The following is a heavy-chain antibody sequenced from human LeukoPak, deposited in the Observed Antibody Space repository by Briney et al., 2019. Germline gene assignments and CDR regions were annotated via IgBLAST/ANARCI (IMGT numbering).Heavy chain of an antibody. CDR3: AREGAAQGVYFDY. CDR1: GYTFTRYG. V-gene: IGHV1-18*01. Sequence: ASAKVSCKASGYTFTRYGISWVRQAPGQGLEWMGWISTYDGDTHYAQKLQGRVTMTTDTSTSTAYMELRSLRSDDTAVYYCAREGAAQGVYFDYWGQGTLVTVSS. CDR2: ISTYDGDT. J-gene: IGHJ4*02. D-gene: IGHD6-25*01.